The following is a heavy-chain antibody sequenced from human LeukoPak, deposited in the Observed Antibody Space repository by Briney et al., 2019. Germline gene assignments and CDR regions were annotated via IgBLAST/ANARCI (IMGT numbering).Heavy chain of an antibody. CDR1: GFTFSNYA. D-gene: IGHD3-9*01. J-gene: IGHJ4*02. CDR2: ITGSGGNT. CDR3: AKWGDYDVLTGYYVSDY. V-gene: IGHV3-23*01. Sequence: PGGSLRLSCAASGFTFSNYAMSWVRQAPGKGLEWVSAITGSGGNTYYADSVKGRFTISRDNSKNTLYLQMNSLRAEDKAVYYCAKWGDYDVLTGYYVSDYWGQGTLVTVSS.